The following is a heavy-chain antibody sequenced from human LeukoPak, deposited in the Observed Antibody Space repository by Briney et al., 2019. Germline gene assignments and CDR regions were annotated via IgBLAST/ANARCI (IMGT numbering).Heavy chain of an antibody. CDR3: ARWRLPKYYFDY. J-gene: IGHJ4*02. Sequence: ASVKVSCKACGYTFTSYGISWVRQAPGQGLEWMGWISAYNGNTNYAQKLQGRVTMTTDTSTSTAYMELRSLRSDDTAVYYCARWRLPKYYFDYWGQGTLVTVSS. CDR2: ISAYNGNT. CDR1: GYTFTSYG. V-gene: IGHV1-18*01. D-gene: IGHD2-15*01.